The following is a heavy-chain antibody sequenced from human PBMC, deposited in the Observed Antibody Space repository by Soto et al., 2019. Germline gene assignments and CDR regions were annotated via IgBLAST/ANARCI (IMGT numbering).Heavy chain of an antibody. Sequence: SVKVPCKASGFTFTNSAIQWVRQARGQRLEWIGWIVVGSGNTNYAQKFQDRLTMTRDMSTSTAYMELSSLRSEDTAMYYCARGPTDFNGGDAFDIWGQGTMVTVSS. D-gene: IGHD2-8*01. V-gene: IGHV1-58*02. CDR3: ARGPTDFNGGDAFDI. CDR2: IVVGSGNT. CDR1: GFTFTNSA. J-gene: IGHJ3*02.